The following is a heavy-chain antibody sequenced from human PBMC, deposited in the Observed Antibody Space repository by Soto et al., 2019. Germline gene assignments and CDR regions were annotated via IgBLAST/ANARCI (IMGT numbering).Heavy chain of an antibody. V-gene: IGHV3-23*01. J-gene: IGHJ4*02. CDR1: GFTYNNYA. CDR2: ISSSGYSA. Sequence: EVQLLESGGALVQPGVSLSLSCAASGFTYNNYAMGWVRQAPGKGLEWVSAISSSGYSAYYADSVKGWFTISRDNSRNTMFLQMNKLSAEDTAVYYCAKGSVVVAAKFDSWGQGTQVTVSS. CDR3: AKGSVVVAAKFDS. D-gene: IGHD2-21*02.